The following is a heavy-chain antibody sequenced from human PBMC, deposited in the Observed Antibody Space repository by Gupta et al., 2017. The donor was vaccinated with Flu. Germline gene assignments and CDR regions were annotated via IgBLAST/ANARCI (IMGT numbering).Heavy chain of an antibody. CDR1: GFTFSSYR. J-gene: IGHJ6*02. D-gene: IGHD4-17*01. CDR2: ISSSSSYI. Sequence: EVQLVESGGGLVKPGGSLRLSCAASGFTFSSYRMNWVRRAPGKGLEWVSSISSSSSYIYYADSVKGRFTISRDNAKNSLYLQMNSLRAEDTAVYYCARDVSGDYVYHYYYGMDVWGQGTTVTVSS. CDR3: ARDVSGDYVYHYYYGMDV. V-gene: IGHV3-21*01.